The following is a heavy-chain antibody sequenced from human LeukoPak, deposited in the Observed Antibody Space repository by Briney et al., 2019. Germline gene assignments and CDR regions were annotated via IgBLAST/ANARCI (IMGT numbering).Heavy chain of an antibody. CDR2: ISGSGGST. CDR3: AKDVPDFWSGSGPEFDY. J-gene: IGHJ4*02. D-gene: IGHD3-3*01. V-gene: IGHV3-23*01. CDR1: GFTFSSYA. Sequence: QPGGSLRLSCAASGFTFSSYAMSWVRQAPGKGLEWVSAISGSGGSTYYADSVKGRFTISRDNSKNTLYLQMNSLRAEDTAVYYCAKDVPDFWSGSGPEFDYWGQGTLVTVSS.